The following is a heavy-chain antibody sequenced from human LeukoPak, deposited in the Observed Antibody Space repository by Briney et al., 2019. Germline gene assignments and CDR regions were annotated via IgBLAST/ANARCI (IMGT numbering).Heavy chain of an antibody. V-gene: IGHV4-4*07. CDR1: GGSISSYY. J-gene: IGHJ6*02. CDR3: ARVGSSWYALNYYYYGMDV. D-gene: IGHD6-13*01. CDR2: IYTSGST. Sequence: SETLSLTCTVSGGSISSYYWSWIRQPAGKGLEWIGRIYTSGSTNYNPSLKSRVTMSVDTSKNQFSLKLSSVTAADTAVYYCARVGSSWYALNYYYYGMDVWGQGTTVTVSS.